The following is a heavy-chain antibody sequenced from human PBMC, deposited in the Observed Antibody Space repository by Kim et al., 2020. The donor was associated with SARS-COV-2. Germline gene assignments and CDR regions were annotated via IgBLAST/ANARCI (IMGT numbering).Heavy chain of an antibody. Sequence: SETLSLTCAVYGGSFSGYYWSWIRQPPGKGLEWIGEINHSGSTNYNPSLKSRVTISVDTSKNQFSLKLSSVTAADTAVYYCARGAEMAGTIDYWGQGTL. CDR3: ARGAEMAGTIDY. D-gene: IGHD1-1*01. J-gene: IGHJ4*02. CDR2: INHSGST. CDR1: GGSFSGYY. V-gene: IGHV4-34*01.